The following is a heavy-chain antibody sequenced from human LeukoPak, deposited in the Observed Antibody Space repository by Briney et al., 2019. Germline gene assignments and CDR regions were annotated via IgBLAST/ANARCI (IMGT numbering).Heavy chain of an antibody. J-gene: IGHJ4*02. Sequence: SVTVSCPASGGTFRSYAISWVRQAPGQGLEWMGGIIPIFGTANYAQKFQGRVTITTDESTSTAYMELSSLRSEDTAVYYCARDHDSSGYYFGYWGQGTLVTVSS. V-gene: IGHV1-69*05. CDR1: GGTFRSYA. CDR3: ARDHDSSGYYFGY. CDR2: IIPIFGTA. D-gene: IGHD3-22*01.